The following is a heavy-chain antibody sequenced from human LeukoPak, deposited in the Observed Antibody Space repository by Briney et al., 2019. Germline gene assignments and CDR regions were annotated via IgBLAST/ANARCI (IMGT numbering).Heavy chain of an antibody. CDR2: ISYDGSNK. D-gene: IGHD6-13*01. CDR1: GFTFSSYG. Sequence: GGSLRLSCAASGFTFSSYGMHWVRQAPGKGLEGVAVISYDGSNKYYADSVKGRFTISRDNSKNTLYLQMNSLRAEDTAVYYCARSAQAAAGTLGYWGQGTLVTVSS. CDR3: ARSAQAAAGTLGY. V-gene: IGHV3-30*03. J-gene: IGHJ4*02.